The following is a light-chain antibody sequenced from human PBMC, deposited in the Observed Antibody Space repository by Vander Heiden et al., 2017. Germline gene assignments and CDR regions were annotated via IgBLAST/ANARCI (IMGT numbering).Light chain of an antibody. CDR3: QQLESDPLFT. V-gene: IGKV1-9*01. J-gene: IGKJ3*01. Sequence: DIQLTPSPSFLSASVGDRVTITCRASQGIGSYLAWYQQKPGKAPKLLIYGASTLKTGVPSRFSGTGSGTDFTLTISSLQPEDFATYYCQQLESDPLFTFGPGTTVDIK. CDR1: QGIGSY. CDR2: GAS.